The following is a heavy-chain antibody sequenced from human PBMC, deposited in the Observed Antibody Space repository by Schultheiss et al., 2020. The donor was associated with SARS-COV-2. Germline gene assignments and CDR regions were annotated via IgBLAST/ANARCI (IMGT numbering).Heavy chain of an antibody. D-gene: IGHD4-17*01. CDR3: ARHDSPKSPTGP. Sequence: GESLKISCKGSGYSFTSYWISWVRQMPGKGLEWMGRIDPSDSYTNYSPSFQGHVTISADKSISTAYLQWSSLKASDTAMYYCARHDSPKSPTGPWGQGTLVTVSS. J-gene: IGHJ1*01. CDR1: GYSFTSYW. V-gene: IGHV5-10-1*01. CDR2: IDPSDSYT.